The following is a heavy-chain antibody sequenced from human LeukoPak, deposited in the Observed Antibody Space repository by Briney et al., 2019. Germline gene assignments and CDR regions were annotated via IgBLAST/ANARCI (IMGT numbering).Heavy chain of an antibody. CDR1: GFTVSSNY. D-gene: IGHD4-11*01. CDR3: ARDRGPYSNYRNWFDP. V-gene: IGHV3-53*01. Sequence: PGGSLSLSCAASGFTVSSNYMSWVRQAPGKGLEWVSVIYSGGSTYYADSVKGRFTISRDNSKNTLYLQMNSLRAEDTAVYYCARDRGPYSNYRNWFDPWGQGTLVTVSS. CDR2: IYSGGST. J-gene: IGHJ5*02.